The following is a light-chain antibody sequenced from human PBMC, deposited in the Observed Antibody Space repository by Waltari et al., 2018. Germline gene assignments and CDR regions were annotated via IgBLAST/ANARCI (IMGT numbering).Light chain of an antibody. V-gene: IGLV6-57*03. J-gene: IGLJ3*02. CDR2: KDN. CDR1: SGSIDSKY. Sequence: VFTQPHSVSGSPGQTVTISCTRSSGSIDSKYVQWYQQRPGSAPTTVLYKDNQRPSGVPVRFPGSIDSSSNCASLTSSGLKSEDEADYYCQYADGSYNNWVFGGGTRL. CDR3: QYADGSYNNWV.